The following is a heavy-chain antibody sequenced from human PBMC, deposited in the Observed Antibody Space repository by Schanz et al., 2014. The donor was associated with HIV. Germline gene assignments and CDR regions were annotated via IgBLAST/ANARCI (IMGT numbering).Heavy chain of an antibody. V-gene: IGHV1-18*01. CDR3: ARKQQLTGEIDH. CDR1: GYTFSNYD. J-gene: IGHJ4*02. D-gene: IGHD3-9*01. Sequence: HLVQSGTEVKKPGASVKVSCEASGYTFSNYDIVWVRQAPGQRLQWVAWINTYYSTPHYAQRLQGRVTMTRDKSTSTVYIEMRSLRSDDTAVYYCARKQQLTGEIDHWGQGTLVTVSS. CDR2: INTYYSTP.